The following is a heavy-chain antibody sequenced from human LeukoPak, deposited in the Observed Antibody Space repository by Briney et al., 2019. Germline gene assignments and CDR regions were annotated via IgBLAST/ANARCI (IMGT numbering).Heavy chain of an antibody. J-gene: IGHJ4*02. CDR3: AREGDSYFHRAGYFDY. CDR1: GFTVSNTY. Sequence: GGSLRLSCAASGFTVSNTYMSWVRQAPGKGLEWGSVIYSGGSIYYSESVKGRFTISRDNSKNTLYLQMNSLRAEDTAVYYCAREGDSYFHRAGYFDYWGQGTLVTVSS. CDR2: IYSGGSI. D-gene: IGHD2-21*01. V-gene: IGHV3-53*01.